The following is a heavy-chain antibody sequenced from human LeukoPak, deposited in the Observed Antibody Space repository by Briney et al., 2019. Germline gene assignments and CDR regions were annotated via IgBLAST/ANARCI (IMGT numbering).Heavy chain of an antibody. V-gene: IGHV4-38-2*02. CDR3: ARATWDLTTVTTFFDY. CDR2: IYHSGST. CDR1: GYSISSGYY. D-gene: IGHD4-17*01. Sequence: SETLSLTCTVSGYSISSGYYWGWIRQPPGKGLEWIGSIYHSGSTYYNPSLKSRVTISVDTSKNQFSLKLSSVTAADTAVYYCARATWDLTTVTTFFDYWGQGTLVTVSS. J-gene: IGHJ4*02.